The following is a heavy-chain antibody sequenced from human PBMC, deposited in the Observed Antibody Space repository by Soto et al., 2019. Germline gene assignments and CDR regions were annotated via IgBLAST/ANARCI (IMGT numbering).Heavy chain of an antibody. Sequence: QVQLQQWGAGLLKPSETLSLTCTVYGGSFSGNYWSWIRQPPGMGLEWIGEISHSGSGTNYNPSLKSRVTISVDTSKNPFSLKLSSVTASDTAMYYCARGHLPGGNTFYYDYWGQGTLVTVSS. CDR2: ISHSGSGT. CDR3: ARGHLPGGNTFYYDY. CDR1: GGSFSGNY. J-gene: IGHJ4*02. D-gene: IGHD2-15*01. V-gene: IGHV4-34*01.